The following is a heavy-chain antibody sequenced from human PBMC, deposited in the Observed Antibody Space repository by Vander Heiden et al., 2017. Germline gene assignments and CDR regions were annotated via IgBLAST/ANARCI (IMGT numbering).Heavy chain of an antibody. CDR2: IIPIFGTA. D-gene: IGHD1-26*01. CDR1: GCTFSSYA. V-gene: IGHV1-69*06. J-gene: IGHJ4*02. CDR3: ARGPPSGEPFDY. Sequence: VQLVQSAAAATKPGSSVKVSCKASGCTFSSYAISWVRQAPGQGLEWMGGIIPIFGTANYAQKFQGRVTITADKSTSTAYMELSSLRSEDTAVYYCARGPPSGEPFDYWGQGTLVTVSS.